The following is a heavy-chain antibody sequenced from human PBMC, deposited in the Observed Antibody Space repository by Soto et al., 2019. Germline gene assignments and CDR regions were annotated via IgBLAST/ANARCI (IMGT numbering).Heavy chain of an antibody. CDR3: ARLLTVSAFDI. J-gene: IGHJ3*02. CDR2: IYYSGST. D-gene: IGHD4-17*01. CDR1: GGSISSSSYY. V-gene: IGHV4-39*01. Sequence: QLQLQESGPGLVKPSETLSLTCTVSGGSISSSSYYWGWIRQPPGKGLEWIGSIYYSGSTYYNPSLKSRVTISVDTSKNQFSLKLSSVTAADTAVYYCARLLTVSAFDIWGQGTMVTVSS.